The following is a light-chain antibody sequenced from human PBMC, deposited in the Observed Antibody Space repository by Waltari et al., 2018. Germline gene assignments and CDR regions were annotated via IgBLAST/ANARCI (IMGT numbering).Light chain of an antibody. V-gene: IGKV1-9*01. Sequence: DIQLTQSPSFLSASVGDRVTITCRASRAFTSTYLLWYQHKPGKAPKRLIYAASTLQSGVPSRFSGSGSGAEFTLTISSLQPEDFATYYCQQLSDYPVTFGPGTKVDFK. CDR1: RAFTSTY. J-gene: IGKJ3*01. CDR3: QQLSDYPVT. CDR2: AAS.